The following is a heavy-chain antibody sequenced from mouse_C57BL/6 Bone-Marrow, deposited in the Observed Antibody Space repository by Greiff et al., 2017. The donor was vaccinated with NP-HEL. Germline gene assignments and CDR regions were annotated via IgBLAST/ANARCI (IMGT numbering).Heavy chain of an antibody. CDR2: ISYDGSN. CDR1: GYSITSGYY. D-gene: IGHD3-2*02. J-gene: IGHJ4*01. Sequence: ESGPGLVKPSQSLSLTCSVTGYSITSGYYWNWIRQFPGNKLEWMGYISYDGSNNYNPSLKNRISITRDTSKNQFFLKLNSVTTEDTATYYCASSTAQADYYAMDYWGQGTSVTVSS. V-gene: IGHV3-6*01. CDR3: ASSTAQADYYAMDY.